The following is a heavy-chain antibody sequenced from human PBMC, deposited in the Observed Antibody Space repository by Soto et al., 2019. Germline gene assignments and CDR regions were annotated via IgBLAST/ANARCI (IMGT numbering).Heavy chain of an antibody. CDR3: AKIAAAVSGSQYYYYYYMDV. J-gene: IGHJ6*03. V-gene: IGHV3-53*04. CDR2: IYSGDTR. D-gene: IGHD6-13*01. CDR1: GFTVSSNY. Sequence: GGSLRLSCAASGFTVSSNYMTWVRRAPGKGLEWVSVIYSGDTRYYANSVKGRFTISTHNSQNTLYLQMDSLRAEDTAVYYCAKIAAAVSGSQYYYYYYMDVWGKGTTVTVSS.